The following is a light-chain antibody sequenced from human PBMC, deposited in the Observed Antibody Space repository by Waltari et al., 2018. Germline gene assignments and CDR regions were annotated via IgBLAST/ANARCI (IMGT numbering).Light chain of an antibody. Sequence: SYELTQPPSVSVSPGQTARITCSGDKLGDKYACWYQQRPGQSPVLVIYQDNKRPSGIPERFSGSNSGNTATLTISGTQAMDEADYFCQAWDSSTARFVFGSGTKVTVL. J-gene: IGLJ1*01. CDR1: KLGDKY. CDR2: QDN. V-gene: IGLV3-1*01. CDR3: QAWDSSTARFV.